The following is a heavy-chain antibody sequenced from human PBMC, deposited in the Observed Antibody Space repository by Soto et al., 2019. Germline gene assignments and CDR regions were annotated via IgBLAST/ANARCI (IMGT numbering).Heavy chain of an antibody. CDR1: GDSVSSNSAA. Sequence: PLQTLSLTCAISGDSVSSNSAAWNWIRQSPSRGLEWLGRTYYRSKWYNDYAVSVKSRITINPDTSKNQFSLQLNSVTPEDTAVYYCARPTVVTPAGNWFDPWGQGTLVTSPQ. D-gene: IGHD4-17*01. J-gene: IGHJ5*02. CDR2: TYYRSKWYN. CDR3: ARPTVVTPAGNWFDP. V-gene: IGHV6-1*01.